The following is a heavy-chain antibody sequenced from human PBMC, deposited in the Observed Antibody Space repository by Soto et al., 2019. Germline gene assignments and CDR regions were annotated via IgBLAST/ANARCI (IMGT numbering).Heavy chain of an antibody. D-gene: IGHD1-26*01. J-gene: IGHJ3*02. Sequence: PGGSLRLSWEASGFTFSSYGMHWVRQAPGKGLEWVAVIWYDGSNKYYADSVKGRFTISRDNSKNTLYLQMNSLRAEDTAVYYCARTGSQFTGAFDIWGQGTMVTVSS. V-gene: IGHV3-33*08. CDR1: GFTFSSYG. CDR3: ARTGSQFTGAFDI. CDR2: IWYDGSNK.